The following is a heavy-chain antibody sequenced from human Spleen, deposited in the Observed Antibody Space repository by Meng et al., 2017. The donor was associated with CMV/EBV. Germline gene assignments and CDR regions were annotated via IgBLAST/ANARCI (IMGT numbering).Heavy chain of an antibody. D-gene: IGHD1-7*01. V-gene: IGHV1-18*01. J-gene: IGHJ5*02. CDR3: ARVGIVELELPDWWFDP. CDR1: AYTFTSYG. Sequence: AYTFTSYGLTWVRQAPGQGLEWMGWISAYKGNTNDAQKIQGRVTMTTDTSTNTAYMELRGLRSDDTAVYYCARVGIVELELPDWWFDPWGQGTLVPSPQ. CDR2: ISAYKGNT.